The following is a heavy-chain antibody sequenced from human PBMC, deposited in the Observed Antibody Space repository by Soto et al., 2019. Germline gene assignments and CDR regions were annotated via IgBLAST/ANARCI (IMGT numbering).Heavy chain of an antibody. D-gene: IGHD3-22*01. CDR3: ARGRSQFRAGDSSVNYFDY. CDR2: INGGNGDT. Sequence: QVQLVQSGAEVKKPGASVRISCRAVGYRLSSYGFHWVRQAPGQRLEWMAWINGGNGDTQYSQKFQDRVTITRETSASTAYMELGSLRSEDTAVYYCARGRSQFRAGDSSVNYFDYWGQGSLVTVSS. V-gene: IGHV1-3*01. J-gene: IGHJ4*02. CDR1: GYRLSSYG.